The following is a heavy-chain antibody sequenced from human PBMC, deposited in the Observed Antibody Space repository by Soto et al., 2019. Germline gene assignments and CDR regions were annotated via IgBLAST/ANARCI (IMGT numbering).Heavy chain of an antibody. CDR3: AKDHVVYNWSYFDY. CDR1: GFTFSSYG. D-gene: IGHD1-20*01. Sequence: QVQLVESGGGVVQPGRSLRLSCAASGFTFSSYGMHWVRQAPGKGLEWVAVISYDGSNKYYADSVKGRFTISRDNSKNTLYLQMNSLRAEDTAVYYCAKDHVVYNWSYFDYWGQGTLVTVSS. CDR2: ISYDGSNK. V-gene: IGHV3-30*18. J-gene: IGHJ4*02.